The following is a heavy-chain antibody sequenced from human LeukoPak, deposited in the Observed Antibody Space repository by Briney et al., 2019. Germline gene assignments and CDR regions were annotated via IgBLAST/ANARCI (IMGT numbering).Heavy chain of an antibody. Sequence: GGSLRLSCAASGFTFSSYSMNWVRQAPGKGLEWVSAISGSGGSTYYADSVKGRFTISRDNSKNTLYLQMNSLRAEDTAVYYCAKGTYYYGSGSYYHFDYWGQGTLVTVSS. V-gene: IGHV3-23*01. CDR3: AKGTYYYGSGSYYHFDY. D-gene: IGHD3-10*01. J-gene: IGHJ4*02. CDR1: GFTFSSYS. CDR2: ISGSGGST.